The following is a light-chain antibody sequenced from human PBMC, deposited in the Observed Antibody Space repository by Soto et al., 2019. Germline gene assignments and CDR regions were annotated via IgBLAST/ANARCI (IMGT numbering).Light chain of an antibody. CDR3: QQLNIFPPLFT. Sequence: DIQLTQSPSFLSASVGDRVTITCRASQGISSFLVWYQQKPGRAPKVLIYAASTLQSGVPSRFSGSGSGTEFTLTISSLQPEDFATYYCQQLNIFPPLFTFGPGTKVDIK. CDR1: QGISSF. V-gene: IGKV1-9*01. J-gene: IGKJ3*01. CDR2: AAS.